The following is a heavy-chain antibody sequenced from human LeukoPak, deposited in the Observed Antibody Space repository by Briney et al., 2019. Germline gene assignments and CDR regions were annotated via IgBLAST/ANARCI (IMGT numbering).Heavy chain of an antibody. V-gene: IGHV4-59*08. J-gene: IGHJ4*02. CDR3: ARTTVVTGTFDY. CDR2: IYYSGST. CDR1: GGSISSYY. D-gene: IGHD4-23*01. Sequence: SETLSLTCTVSGGSISSYYWSWIRQPPGKGLEWIGYIYYSGSTNYNPSLKSRVTISVDTSKNQFSLKLSSVTAADTAVYYCARTTVVTGTFDYWGQGTLVTVSS.